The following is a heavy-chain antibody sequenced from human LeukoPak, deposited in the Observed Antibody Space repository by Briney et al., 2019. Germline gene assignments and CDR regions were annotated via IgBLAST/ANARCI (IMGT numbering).Heavy chain of an antibody. CDR3: ARDRVRLGMIPGY. D-gene: IGHD7-27*01. V-gene: IGHV1-2*02. CDR1: GYTFTGYY. Sequence: ASVKVSCKASGYTFTGYYMHWVQQAPGQGLEWMGWINPNSGGTNYAQKFQGRVTMTRDTSISTAYMELSRLRSDDTAVYYCARDRVRLGMIPGYWGQGTLVTVSS. CDR2: INPNSGGT. J-gene: IGHJ4*02.